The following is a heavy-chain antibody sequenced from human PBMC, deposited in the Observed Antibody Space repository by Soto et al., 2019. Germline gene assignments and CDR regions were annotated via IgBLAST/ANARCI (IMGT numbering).Heavy chain of an antibody. D-gene: IGHD1-26*01. CDR1: GGSISSSNW. Sequence: PSETLSLTCAVSGGSISSSNWWSWVRQPPGKGLEWIGEIYLSGSTNYNPSLKSRVTISVDKSKNQFSLKLSSVTAADTAVYYCARVSGSYYYGMDVWGQGTTVTVSS. J-gene: IGHJ6*02. CDR2: IYLSGST. CDR3: ARVSGSYYYGMDV. V-gene: IGHV4-4*02.